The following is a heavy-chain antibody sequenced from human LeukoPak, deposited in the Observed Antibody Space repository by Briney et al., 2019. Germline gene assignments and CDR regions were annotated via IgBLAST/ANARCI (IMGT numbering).Heavy chain of an antibody. CDR2: ISYDGSNK. Sequence: PGGSLRFSCAASGFTFSSYGMHWVRQAPGKGLEWVAVISYDGSNKYYADSVKGRFTVSRDNSKSTLYLQMNSLRAEDTAVYYRARYGPEVYYFDYWGQGTLVTVSS. V-gene: IGHV3-30*03. CDR1: GFTFSSYG. J-gene: IGHJ4*02. CDR3: ARYGPEVYYFDY. D-gene: IGHD4-17*01.